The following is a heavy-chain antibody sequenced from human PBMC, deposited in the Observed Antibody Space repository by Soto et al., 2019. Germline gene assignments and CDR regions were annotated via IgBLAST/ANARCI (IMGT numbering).Heavy chain of an antibody. Sequence: QPGGPLRLSCSASAFTFSSYSRHWVRQPPGKGLEYVSAISSNGGSTYYADYVKGRFTISRDNSKNTLYLQMSSLRAEDTAVYCCVKISSPRIAEAGTSARHYFDYWGQGTLVPVSS. CDR1: AFTFSSYS. D-gene: IGHD6-13*01. CDR3: VKISSPRIAEAGTSARHYFDY. V-gene: IGHV3-64D*06. CDR2: ISSNGGST. J-gene: IGHJ4*02.